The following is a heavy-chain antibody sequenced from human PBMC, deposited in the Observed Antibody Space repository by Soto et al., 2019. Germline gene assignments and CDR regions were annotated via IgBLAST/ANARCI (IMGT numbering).Heavy chain of an antibody. CDR3: AKVRPDHHSLIVVVITKWEYYFDY. CDR1: GFTFSSYA. Sequence: TGGSLRLSXAASGFTFSSYAMSWVRQAPGKGLEWVSAISGSGGSTYYADSVKGRFTISRDNSKNTLYLQMNSLRAEDTAVYYCAKVRPDHHSLIVVVITKWEYYFDYWGQGTLVTVSS. D-gene: IGHD3-22*01. CDR2: ISGSGGST. V-gene: IGHV3-23*01. J-gene: IGHJ4*02.